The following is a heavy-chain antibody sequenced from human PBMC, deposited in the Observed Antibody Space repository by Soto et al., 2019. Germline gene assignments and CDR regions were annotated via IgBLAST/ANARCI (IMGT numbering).Heavy chain of an antibody. Sequence: GASVKVSCKASGYTFTDYYIHWVRQAPGQGLEWMGWINPNNGGTNYAQRFQGRVTMTRDTSISTAFMELSSLRSDDTAVYFCARGGSSSYYNRNNWFDPWGQGALVTVSS. CDR2: INPNNGGT. J-gene: IGHJ5*02. CDR1: GYTFTDYY. V-gene: IGHV1-2*02. D-gene: IGHD6-13*01. CDR3: ARGGSSSYYNRNNWFDP.